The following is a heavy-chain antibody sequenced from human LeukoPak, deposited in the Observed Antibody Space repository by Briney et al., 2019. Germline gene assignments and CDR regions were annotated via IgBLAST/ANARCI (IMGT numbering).Heavy chain of an antibody. CDR3: ARDPSAWSGYYDY. D-gene: IGHD3-3*01. Sequence: GGSLRLSCAASGFTFSSYWMHWVRQAPEKGLVWVSRIKSDGSTTNYADSVKGRFTISRDNAKNTLYLQMNGLRAEDTAVYYCARDPSAWSGYYDYWGQGTPVTASS. J-gene: IGHJ4*02. CDR2: IKSDGSTT. V-gene: IGHV3-74*01. CDR1: GFTFSSYW.